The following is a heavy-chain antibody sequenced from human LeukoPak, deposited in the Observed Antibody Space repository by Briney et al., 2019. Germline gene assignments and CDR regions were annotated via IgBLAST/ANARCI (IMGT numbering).Heavy chain of an antibody. CDR3: AKEDSDGRYYFDY. CDR1: GFTFSSYG. Sequence: GGSLRLSCAASGFTFSSYGMHWVRQAPGKGLEWVAVISYDGSNKYYADSVKGRFTISRDNSKNTLYLQMNSLRAEDTAVYYCAKEDSDGRYYFDYWGQGTLVTVSS. J-gene: IGHJ4*02. D-gene: IGHD1-26*01. V-gene: IGHV3-30*18. CDR2: ISYDGSNK.